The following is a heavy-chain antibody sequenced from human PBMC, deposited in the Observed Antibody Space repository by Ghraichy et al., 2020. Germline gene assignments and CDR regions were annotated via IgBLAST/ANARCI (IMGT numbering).Heavy chain of an antibody. D-gene: IGHD2-15*01. CDR1: GIDFSIYA. Sequence: GGSLRLSCAASGIDFSIYAMSWVRQAPGKGLEWVSGISGIAAKTYYADSVKGRFTISRDNSKNVLFLQMTGLRAEDTAVYYCAKEVGRHCSGGTCKLLDDFFGVDVWGQGPTVSVSS. CDR2: ISGIAAKT. V-gene: IGHV3-23*01. J-gene: IGHJ6*02. CDR3: AKEVGRHCSGGTCKLLDDFFGVDV.